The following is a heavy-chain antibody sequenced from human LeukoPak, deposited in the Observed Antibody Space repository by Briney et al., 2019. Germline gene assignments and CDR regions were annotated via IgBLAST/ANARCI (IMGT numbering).Heavy chain of an antibody. Sequence: QTGGSLRLSCAASGFTFSSYGMPWVRQAPGKGLEWVAVIWYDGSNKYYADSVKGRFTISRDNSRNTLYLQMNSLRAEDTAVYYCARGYSDAFDIWGQGTMVTVSS. CDR1: GFTFSSYG. V-gene: IGHV3-33*01. CDR2: IWYDGSNK. D-gene: IGHD5-18*01. CDR3: ARGYSDAFDI. J-gene: IGHJ3*02.